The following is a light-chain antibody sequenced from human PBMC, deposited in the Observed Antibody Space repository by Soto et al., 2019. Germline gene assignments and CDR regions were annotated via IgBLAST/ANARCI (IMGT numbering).Light chain of an antibody. J-gene: IGLJ2*01. CDR1: SSDVGGYNY. CDR3: SSYAGSKVV. CDR2: EVR. Sequence: QSVLTQPPSASGSPGQSVTISCTGTSSDVGGYNYVSWYQQHPGKAPKLMIYEVRKQPSGVPDRFSGSKSGNTASLTVSGLQAEDEADYYCSSYAGSKVVFGGGTKLTVL. V-gene: IGLV2-8*01.